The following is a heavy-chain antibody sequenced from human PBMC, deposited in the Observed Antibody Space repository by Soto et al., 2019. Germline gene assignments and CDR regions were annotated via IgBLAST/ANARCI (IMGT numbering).Heavy chain of an antibody. D-gene: IGHD3-22*01. CDR2: INPNSGGT. Sequence: ASVKVSCRASGYTFTGYYMHWVRQAPGQGLEWMGWINPNSGGTNYAQKFQGRVTMTRDTSISTAYMELSRLRSDDTAVYYCAREGYYYDSSGSLDYWGQGTLVTVSS. CDR1: GYTFTGYY. V-gene: IGHV1-2*02. CDR3: AREGYYYDSSGSLDY. J-gene: IGHJ4*02.